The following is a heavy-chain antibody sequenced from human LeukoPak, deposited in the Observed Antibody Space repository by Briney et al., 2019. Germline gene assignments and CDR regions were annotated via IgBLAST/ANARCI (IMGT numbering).Heavy chain of an antibody. CDR3: ATMGPTIGYSSSWYWFDP. Sequence: QSGGSLRLSCAASGFTFSSYAMSWVRQAPGKGLEWVANIKQDGSEKYYVDSVKGRFTISRDNAKNSLYLQMNSLRAEDTAVYYCATMGPTIGYSSSWYWFDPWGQGTLVTVSS. V-gene: IGHV3-7*01. CDR2: IKQDGSEK. CDR1: GFTFSSYA. D-gene: IGHD6-13*01. J-gene: IGHJ5*02.